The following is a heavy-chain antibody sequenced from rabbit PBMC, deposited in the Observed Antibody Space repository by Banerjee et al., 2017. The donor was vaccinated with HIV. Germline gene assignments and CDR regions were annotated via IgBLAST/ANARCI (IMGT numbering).Heavy chain of an antibody. J-gene: IGHJ4*01. D-gene: IGHD6-1*01. CDR1: GFSFSSSYY. CDR3: ARMMAATVGYGAYAYVTGYFTL. V-gene: IGHV1S45*01. Sequence: QEQLEESGGGLVQPEGSLTLTCTASGFSFSSSYYMCWVRQAPGKGLEWIGCTYPGSSGGTYYASWAKGRFTVSKTSSTTLTLQMTSLTAADTATYFCARMMAATVGYGAYAYVTGYFTLWGQGTLVTVS. CDR2: TYPGSSGGT.